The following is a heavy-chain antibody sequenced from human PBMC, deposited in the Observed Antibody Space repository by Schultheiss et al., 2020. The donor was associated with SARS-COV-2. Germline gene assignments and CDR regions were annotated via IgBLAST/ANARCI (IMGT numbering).Heavy chain of an antibody. J-gene: IGHJ6*02. Sequence: SETLSLTCTVSGGSISSYYWSWIRQPPGKGLEWIGSIYYSGSTYYNPSLKSRVTISVDTSKNQFSLKLSSVTAADTAVYYCARDRGIAAAGPYYYGMDVWGQGTTVTVSS. V-gene: IGHV4-59*05. D-gene: IGHD6-13*01. CDR1: GGSISSYY. CDR3: ARDRGIAAAGPYYYGMDV. CDR2: IYYSGST.